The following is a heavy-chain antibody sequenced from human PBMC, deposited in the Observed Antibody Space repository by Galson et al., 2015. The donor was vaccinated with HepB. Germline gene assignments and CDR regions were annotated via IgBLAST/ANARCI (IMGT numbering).Heavy chain of an antibody. CDR1: GGTFSSYA. D-gene: IGHD6-13*01. J-gene: IGHJ3*02. V-gene: IGHV1-69*04. CDR2: IIPILGIT. Sequence: SVKVSCKASGGTFSSYAISWVRQAPGQGLEWMGRIIPILGITNYAQTFQGRVTIHADKSTSTTYMELSSLRSEDTAVYYCASLDSSSPFDAFDIWGQGTMVTVSS. CDR3: ASLDSSSPFDAFDI.